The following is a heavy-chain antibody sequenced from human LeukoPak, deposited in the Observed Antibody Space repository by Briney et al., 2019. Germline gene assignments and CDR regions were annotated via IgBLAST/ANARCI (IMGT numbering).Heavy chain of an antibody. J-gene: IGHJ4*02. CDR3: ARSVGGSGSSPGDY. V-gene: IGHV5-51*01. Sequence: GESLKISGKGSGYSFTSYRIGWVRQMPGKGLEWMGIIYPGDSDTRYSPSFQGQVTISADKSISTTYLQWSSLKASDTAMYYCARSVGGSGSSPGDYGGQGTLVTVSS. CDR2: IYPGDSDT. D-gene: IGHD3-10*01. CDR1: GYSFTSYR.